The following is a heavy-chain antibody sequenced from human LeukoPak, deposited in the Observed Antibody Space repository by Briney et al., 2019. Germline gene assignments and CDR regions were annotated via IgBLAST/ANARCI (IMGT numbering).Heavy chain of an antibody. CDR2: INHSGST. D-gene: IGHD3-22*01. Sequence: SETLSLTCAVYGGSFSGYYWSWIRQPPGKGLEWIGEINHSGSTNYNPSLKSRVTISVDTSKNQFSLKLSSVTAADTAVCYCARGRTPYYYDSSGYKYYFDYWGQGTLVTVSS. CDR3: ARGRTPYYYDSSGYKYYFDY. V-gene: IGHV4-34*01. CDR1: GGSFSGYY. J-gene: IGHJ4*02.